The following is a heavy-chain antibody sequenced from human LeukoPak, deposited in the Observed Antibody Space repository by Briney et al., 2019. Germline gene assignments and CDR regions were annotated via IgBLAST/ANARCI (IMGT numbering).Heavy chain of an antibody. CDR2: IFISGNI. V-gene: IGHV4-4*07. D-gene: IGHD3-10*01. J-gene: IGHJ5*02. Sequence: PSETLSLTCTVSGASISGHYWSWIRQPAGKGLEWIGQIFISGNINYNPSLKSRVTMSVDTSKNQFSLKLTSVTAADTAVYYCARALIGFGESTFDPWGQGTLVNVSP. CDR3: ARALIGFGESTFDP. CDR1: GASISGHY.